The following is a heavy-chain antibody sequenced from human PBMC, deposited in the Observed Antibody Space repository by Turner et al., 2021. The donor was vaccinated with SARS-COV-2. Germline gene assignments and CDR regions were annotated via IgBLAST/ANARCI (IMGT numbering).Heavy chain of an antibody. CDR3: AKDWSGSYFYFDY. J-gene: IGHJ4*02. Sequence: EVQLLESGGGLVQPGGSLRLSCAASGFSFDSYAMTWVRQAPGKVLEWVSTINGSGGRTYYADSVKGRFTISRDNSKNTLYLQMNSLRAEDTATFYCAKDWSGSYFYFDYWGQGTLVTVSS. D-gene: IGHD1-26*01. V-gene: IGHV3-23*01. CDR1: GFSFDSYA. CDR2: INGSGGRT.